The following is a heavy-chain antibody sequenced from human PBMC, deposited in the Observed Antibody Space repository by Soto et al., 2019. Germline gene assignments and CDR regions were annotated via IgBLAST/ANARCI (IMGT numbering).Heavy chain of an antibody. CDR3: ARGGYSSSSPFDY. CDR2: ISSSSSYI. CDR1: GFTFSSYS. V-gene: IGHV3-21*01. D-gene: IGHD6-6*01. J-gene: IGHJ4*02. Sequence: EVQLVESGGGLVKPGGSLRLSCAASGFTFSSYSMNWVRQAPGKGLEWVSSISSSSSYIYYADSVKGRFTISRDTAKNSLYLQMNSLSAADTAVYYCARGGYSSSSPFDYWGQGTLVTVSS.